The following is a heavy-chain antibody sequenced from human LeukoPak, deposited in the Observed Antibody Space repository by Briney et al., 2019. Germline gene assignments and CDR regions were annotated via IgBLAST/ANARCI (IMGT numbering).Heavy chain of an antibody. CDR2: INPSGGST. D-gene: IGHD3-3*01. CDR1: GYTLTELS. J-gene: IGHJ6*02. CDR3: AREGFPPKISDFWSGLGPYYYYGMDV. Sequence: SVKVSCQVSGYTLTELSMHWVRQAPGQGLEWMGIINPSGGSTSYTQKFQGRVTMTRDTSTSTVYMELSSLRSEDTAVYYCAREGFPPKISDFWSGLGPYYYYGMDVWGQGTTVTVSS. V-gene: IGHV1-46*01.